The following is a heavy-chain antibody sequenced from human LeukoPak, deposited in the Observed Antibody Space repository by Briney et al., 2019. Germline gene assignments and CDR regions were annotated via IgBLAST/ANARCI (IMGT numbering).Heavy chain of an antibody. J-gene: IGHJ4*02. CDR2: MYYSGST. V-gene: IGHV4-59*11. CDR1: GASIRSHY. D-gene: IGHD2-15*01. Sequence: SETLSLTCTVSGASIRSHYWSWIRQPPGKGLEWIGYMYYSGSTNYNPSLKSRVTISIDASTNQFSLNLNSVTAADTAMYYCARDSGSRDFDYWGQGTLVTVSS. CDR3: ARDSGSRDFDY.